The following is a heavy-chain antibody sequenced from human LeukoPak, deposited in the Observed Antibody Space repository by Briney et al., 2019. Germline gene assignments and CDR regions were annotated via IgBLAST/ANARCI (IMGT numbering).Heavy chain of an antibody. V-gene: IGHV4-39*07. CDR3: ARAYCGGGSCYHSRGWFDP. Sequence: KASEALSLTCTVSGASISSSSSYWGWIRQPPGKGLEWIGNIYYSGSAYYNPSHKSRVTISVDTSKNQFSLQLSSVTAADTAVYYCARAYCGGGSCYHSRGWFDPWGQGTLVTVSS. CDR2: IYYSGSA. D-gene: IGHD2-15*01. J-gene: IGHJ5*02. CDR1: GASISSSSSY.